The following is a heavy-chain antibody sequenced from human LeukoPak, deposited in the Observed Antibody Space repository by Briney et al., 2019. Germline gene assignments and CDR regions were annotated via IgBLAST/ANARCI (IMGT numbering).Heavy chain of an antibody. CDR2: INAGNGNT. D-gene: IGHD3-10*01. Sequence: GASVKVSCKASGYIFTNYVMHWVRQAPGQRLEWMGWINAGNGNTRYSQKFQGRVTITRDTSATTAYMELSSLRSEDTAIYYCARESGGLWFGELLPYNWFDPWGQGTLVTVSS. CDR3: ARESGGLWFGELLPYNWFDP. V-gene: IGHV1-3*01. CDR1: GYIFTNYV. J-gene: IGHJ5*02.